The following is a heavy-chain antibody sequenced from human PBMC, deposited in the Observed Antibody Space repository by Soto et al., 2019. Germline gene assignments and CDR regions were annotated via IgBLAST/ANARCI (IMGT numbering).Heavy chain of an antibody. V-gene: IGHV1-18*01. D-gene: IGHD1-1*01. Sequence: QVHLVQSGAEVKKPGASVKVSCKGSGYTFTSYGITWVRQAPGQGLEWMGWISAHNGNTDYAQKLQCRVTVTRDSSTSTAYMELRSLSSDDTAVYYCARGRYGDYWGQGALVTVSS. J-gene: IGHJ4*02. CDR2: ISAHNGNT. CDR1: GYTFTSYG. CDR3: ARGRYGDY.